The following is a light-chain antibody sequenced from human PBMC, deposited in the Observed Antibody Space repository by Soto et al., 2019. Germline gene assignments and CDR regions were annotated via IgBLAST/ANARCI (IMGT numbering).Light chain of an antibody. J-gene: IGKJ1*01. V-gene: IGKV3-20*01. CDR1: QSVGSSY. CDR2: GTS. Sequence: EIVLTQSPGTLSLSPGERATLSCRASQSVGSSYLAWYQQKPGQAPRLLMFGTSNRATGIPDRFSGSGSGTDFTLTINSLEPEDFAVYYCQQYGSSPRTFDQGTKVEV. CDR3: QQYGSSPRT.